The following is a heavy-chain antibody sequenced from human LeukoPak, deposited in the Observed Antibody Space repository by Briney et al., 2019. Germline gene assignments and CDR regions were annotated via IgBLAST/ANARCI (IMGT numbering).Heavy chain of an antibody. CDR3: ARDGVRDGLYFDR. CDR2: INQDGSEK. CDR1: GFTFSSYE. J-gene: IGHJ4*02. Sequence: GGSLRLSCVVSGFTFSSYEMNWVRQAPGKGLEWVASINQDGSEKYYLDSVKGRFTISRDNAKNSLYLQMNSLRDEDTAVYSCARDGVRDGLYFDRWGQGTLVTVSS. V-gene: IGHV3-7*01. D-gene: IGHD5-24*01.